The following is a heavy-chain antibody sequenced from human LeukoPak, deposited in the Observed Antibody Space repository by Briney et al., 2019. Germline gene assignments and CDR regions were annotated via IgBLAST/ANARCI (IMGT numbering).Heavy chain of an antibody. J-gene: IGHJ6*02. Sequence: PGGSLRLSCVASGFTFSNAWMNWVRQAPGKGLEWVGRIKSKSDGGATDYAAPVKGKFTISRDDSKNTLYLQMNSLRAEDTAVYYCAKVVVRGVNYYYYGMDVWGQGTTVTVSS. D-gene: IGHD3-10*01. CDR1: GFTFSNAW. CDR2: IKSKSDGGAT. V-gene: IGHV3-15*01. CDR3: AKVVVRGVNYYYYGMDV.